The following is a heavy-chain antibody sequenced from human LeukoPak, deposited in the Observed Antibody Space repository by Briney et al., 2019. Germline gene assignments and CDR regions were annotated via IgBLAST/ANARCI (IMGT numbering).Heavy chain of an antibody. D-gene: IGHD6-19*01. CDR1: GFIVSSHY. V-gene: IGHV3-53*01. CDR2: IYSDGST. Sequence: GGSLRLSCVASGFIVSSHYMTWVRQAPGKGLEWVSVIYSDGSTYYTDSVKGRVTVSRDSSKNTLYLQMHSLSAEDTAVYYCARAGSTSGWYDYWGQGTLVTVSS. J-gene: IGHJ4*02. CDR3: ARAGSTSGWYDY.